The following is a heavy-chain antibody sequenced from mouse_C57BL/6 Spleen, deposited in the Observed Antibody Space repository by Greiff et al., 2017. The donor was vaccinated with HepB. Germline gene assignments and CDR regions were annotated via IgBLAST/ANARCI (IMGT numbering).Heavy chain of an antibody. J-gene: IGHJ4*01. CDR3: ARLTTVVATGAMDY. Sequence: EVHLVESGGDLVKPGGSLKLSCAASGFTFSSYGMSWVRQTPDKRLEWVATISSGGSYTYYPDSVKGRFTISRDNAKNTLYLQMSSLKSEDTAMYCCARLTTVVATGAMDYWGQGTSVTVSS. V-gene: IGHV5-6*01. CDR1: GFTFSSYG. CDR2: ISSGGSYT. D-gene: IGHD1-1*01.